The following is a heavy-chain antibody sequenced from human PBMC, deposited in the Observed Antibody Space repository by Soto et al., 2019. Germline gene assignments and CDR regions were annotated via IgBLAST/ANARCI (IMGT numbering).Heavy chain of an antibody. Sequence: EVQLLDSGGGLVQPGGSLRLSCAASGFTFSGYALTWVRQAPGTGLEWVSAISGGGDATFYADSVKGRFTISRDNSKNTLYLQMNTLRAADTAVYYCARKVSGSTGRPDLWYFDLWGRGTLVTVSS. CDR2: ISGGGDAT. D-gene: IGHD3-10*01. CDR3: ARKVSGSTGRPDLWYFDL. CDR1: GFTFSGYA. V-gene: IGHV3-23*01. J-gene: IGHJ2*01.